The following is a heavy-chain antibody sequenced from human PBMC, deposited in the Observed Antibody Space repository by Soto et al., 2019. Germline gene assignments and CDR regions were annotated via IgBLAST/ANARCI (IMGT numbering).Heavy chain of an antibody. CDR3: ARGEVAMATILPDPYGAFDI. V-gene: IGHV3-30-3*01. Sequence: QVQLVESGGGVVQPGRSLRLSCAASGFTFSSYAMHWVRQAPGKGLEWVAVISYDGSNKYYADSMKGRFTISRDNSKKTLYLQMNSLRAEDTAVYYCARGEVAMATILPDPYGAFDIWGQGTMVTVSS. D-gene: IGHD5-12*01. J-gene: IGHJ3*02. CDR1: GFTFSSYA. CDR2: ISYDGSNK.